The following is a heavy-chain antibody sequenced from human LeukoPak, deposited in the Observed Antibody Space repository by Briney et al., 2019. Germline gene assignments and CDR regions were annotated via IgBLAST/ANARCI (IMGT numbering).Heavy chain of an antibody. V-gene: IGHV5-51*01. Sequence: GESLKISCKGSGYSFSSYWIGWVRQMPGKGLEWMGFIYPSDSDTSYSPSFQGQVTISADKSISTAYLQWSSLKASDTAMYYCARHSRVTTRLLDYWGQGTLVTVSS. D-gene: IGHD2-21*02. CDR3: ARHSRVTTRLLDY. CDR2: IYPSDSDT. J-gene: IGHJ4*02. CDR1: GYSFSSYW.